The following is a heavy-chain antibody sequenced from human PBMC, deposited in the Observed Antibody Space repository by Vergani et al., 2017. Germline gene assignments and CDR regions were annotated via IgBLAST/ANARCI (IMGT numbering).Heavy chain of an antibody. Sequence: QVQLVQSGAEVKKPGSSVKVSCKASGGTFSSYAISWVRQAPGQGLEWMGRIIPILGIANYAQKFQGRVTITADKSTSTAYMELSSLRSEDTAVYYCASVRSLIVVVPAAMGGGFDYWGQGTLVTVSS. D-gene: IGHD2-2*01. V-gene: IGHV1-69*04. CDR2: IIPILGIA. CDR3: ASVRSLIVVVPAAMGGGFDY. CDR1: GGTFSSYA. J-gene: IGHJ4*02.